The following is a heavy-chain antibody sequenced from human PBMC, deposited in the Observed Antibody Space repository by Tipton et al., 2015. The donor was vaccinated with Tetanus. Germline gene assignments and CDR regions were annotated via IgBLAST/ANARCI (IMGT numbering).Heavy chain of an antibody. Sequence: TLSLTCTVSGGSISSSSYYWGWIRQPPGKGLEWIGSAYYSGGTYYNPSLKSRVTISVDTSKNQFSLELSSVTAADTAVYYCARHSSLKALNYWGQGTLVTVSS. CDR1: GGSISSSSYY. CDR2: AYYSGGT. CDR3: ARHSSLKALNY. J-gene: IGHJ4*02. V-gene: IGHV4-39*01. D-gene: IGHD3-9*01.